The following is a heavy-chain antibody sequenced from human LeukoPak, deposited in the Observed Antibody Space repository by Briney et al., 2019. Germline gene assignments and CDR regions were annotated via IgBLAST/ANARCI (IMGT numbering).Heavy chain of an antibody. CDR1: GFTVSSNY. Sequence: PGGSLRLSCAASGFTVSSNYMSWVRQAPGKGLEWVSVIYSGGSTYYADSVKGRFTISRDNSKNTLFLQMNSLRAEDTAVYYCARDDNAPYYDILNWFDPWGQGTLVTVSS. D-gene: IGHD3-9*01. CDR2: IYSGGST. CDR3: ARDDNAPYYDILNWFDP. J-gene: IGHJ5*02. V-gene: IGHV3-66*01.